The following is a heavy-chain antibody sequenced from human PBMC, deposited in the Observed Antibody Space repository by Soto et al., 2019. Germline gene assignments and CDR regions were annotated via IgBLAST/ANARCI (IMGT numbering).Heavy chain of an antibody. CDR3: ARTKGQPYSTCRGALDS. CDR1: GYTFSDYY. V-gene: IGHV1-2*02. D-gene: IGHD6-13*01. Sequence: QVQLVQPGAEVKEPGASVKVSCKASGYTFSDYYLHWVRQAPGQGLEWVGWISPNSGAASYAQKFPARVTMTRDTSISAFYMELSSLTSDDTAIYYCARTKGQPYSTCRGALDSWGQGTLVTGST. CDR2: ISPNSGAA. J-gene: IGHJ5*01.